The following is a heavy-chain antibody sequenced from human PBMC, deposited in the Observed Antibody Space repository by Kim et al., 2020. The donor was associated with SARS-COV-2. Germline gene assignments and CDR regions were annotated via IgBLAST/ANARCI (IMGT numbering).Heavy chain of an antibody. Sequence: GGSLRLSCAASGFTFSSYAMSWVRQAPGKGLEWVSAISGSGGSTYYADSVKGRFTISRDNSKNTLYLQMNSLRAEDTAVYYCAKDFYDYVWGSYRYWDYWGPGTLVTVSS. CDR1: GFTFSSYA. V-gene: IGHV3-23*01. J-gene: IGHJ4*02. CDR2: ISGSGGST. CDR3: AKDFYDYVWGSYRYWDY. D-gene: IGHD3-16*02.